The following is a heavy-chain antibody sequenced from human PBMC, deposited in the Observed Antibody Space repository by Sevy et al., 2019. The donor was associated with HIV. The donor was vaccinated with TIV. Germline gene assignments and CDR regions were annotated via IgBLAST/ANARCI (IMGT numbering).Heavy chain of an antibody. V-gene: IGHV4-59*08. CDR3: AGENAWGRGYS. D-gene: IGHD1-26*01. CDR1: GGSITSLY. CDR2: IYYNGHI. J-gene: IGHJ4*02. Sequence: SETLSLTCTVSGGSITSLYWNWIRQPPGKGLEWIANIYYNGHINYNPSLKSWVTLSLDTSKNQFSLRLSSVTAADTAMYYCAGENAWGRGYSWGQGNLVTVSS.